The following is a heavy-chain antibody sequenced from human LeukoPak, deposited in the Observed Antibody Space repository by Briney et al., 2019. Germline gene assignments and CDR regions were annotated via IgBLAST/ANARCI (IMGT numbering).Heavy chain of an antibody. CDR3: TSGISGNYGNFDY. Sequence: QPGGSLRLSCEASEFTFRLDWMHWLRHAPGKGLVWVSRINPDGSSAYYADSVKGRFSISRDNAKNTLYLQMNSLRAEDTAVYYCTSGISGNYGNFDYWGQGTLVTVSS. CDR1: EFTFRLDW. D-gene: IGHD1-26*01. V-gene: IGHV3-74*01. CDR2: INPDGSSA. J-gene: IGHJ4*02.